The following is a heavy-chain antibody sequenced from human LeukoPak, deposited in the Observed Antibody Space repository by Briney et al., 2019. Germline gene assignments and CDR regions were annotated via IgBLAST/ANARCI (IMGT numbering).Heavy chain of an antibody. CDR3: ARDPLPVHDAFDI. J-gene: IGHJ3*02. Sequence: SVKVSCKASGGTFISYAISWVRQAPGQGLEWMGGIIPIFGTANYAQKFQGRVTITADESTSTAYMELSSLRSEDTAVYYCARDPLPVHDAFDIWGQGTMVTVSS. CDR1: GGTFISYA. D-gene: IGHD2-2*01. CDR2: IIPIFGTA. V-gene: IGHV1-69*01.